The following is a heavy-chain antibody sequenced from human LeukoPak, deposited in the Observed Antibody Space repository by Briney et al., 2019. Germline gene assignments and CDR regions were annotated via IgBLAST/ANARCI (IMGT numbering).Heavy chain of an antibody. Sequence: PGGSLRLSCAASGFTFSSYSMNWVRQAPGKGLEWVSSISSSTSYIYYADSVKGRFTISRDNAKNSLYLQMNSLRAEDTAVYYCARDNFYYDSRGLDYWGQGTLVTVSS. CDR3: ARDNFYYDSRGLDY. CDR2: ISSSTSYI. V-gene: IGHV3-21*01. D-gene: IGHD3-22*01. J-gene: IGHJ4*02. CDR1: GFTFSSYS.